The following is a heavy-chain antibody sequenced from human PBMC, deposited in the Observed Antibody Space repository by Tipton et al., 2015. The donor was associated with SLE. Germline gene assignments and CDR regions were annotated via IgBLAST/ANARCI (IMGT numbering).Heavy chain of an antibody. J-gene: IGHJ4*02. CDR2: IYYSGST. CDR3: ARDSPTVAGTFDY. Sequence: TLSLTCTVSGDSISSSSDYWGWIRQSPGQGLEWIGSIYYSGSTYYNPSLQSRVTTSLDTSKNQFSLKLSSVTAADTAVYYCARDSPTVAGTFDYWGQGTLVTVSS. D-gene: IGHD6-19*01. V-gene: IGHV4-39*01. CDR1: GDSISSSSDY.